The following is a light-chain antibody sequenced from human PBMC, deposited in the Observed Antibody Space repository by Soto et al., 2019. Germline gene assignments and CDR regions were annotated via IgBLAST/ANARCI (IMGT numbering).Light chain of an antibody. V-gene: IGLV2-14*01. Sequence: QSVLTQPASVSGFPGQSITISCTGTSSDVGGYNYVSWYQQHPGRAPKLLIYEVSNRPSGFSNRFSGSKSGNTASLTISGLQAEDEADYYCSSYTSRSTLDVFGTGTKVTVL. CDR3: SSYTSRSTLDV. J-gene: IGLJ1*01. CDR1: SSDVGGYNY. CDR2: EVS.